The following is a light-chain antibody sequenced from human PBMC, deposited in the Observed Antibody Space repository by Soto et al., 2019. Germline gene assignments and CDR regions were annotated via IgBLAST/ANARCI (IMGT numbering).Light chain of an antibody. CDR3: QQYNNWPPPRPA. V-gene: IGKV3-15*01. Sequence: EIVMTQSPATLSVSPGERATLSCRASQSVSSNLAWYQQKPGQAPRLLIYGASTRATGIPARFSGSGSGTEFTLTISSLQSEDFAVYSCQQYNNWPPPRPAFGQGTKVEIK. CDR2: GAS. CDR1: QSVSSN. J-gene: IGKJ1*01.